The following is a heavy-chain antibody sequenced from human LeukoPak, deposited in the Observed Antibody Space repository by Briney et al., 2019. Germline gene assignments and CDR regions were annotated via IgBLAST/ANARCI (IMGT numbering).Heavy chain of an antibody. V-gene: IGHV3-7*03. CDR2: IKEDGSEK. J-gene: IGHJ4*02. CDR3: TRDFDY. CDR1: GFTLSTYW. Sequence: GGSLRLSCAASGFTLSTYWMSWVRQAPGKGLEWVANIKEDGSEKYYVDSVKGRFTISRDNSKDTLSLQMNSLKTEDTAVYYCTRDFDYWGQGTLVTVSS.